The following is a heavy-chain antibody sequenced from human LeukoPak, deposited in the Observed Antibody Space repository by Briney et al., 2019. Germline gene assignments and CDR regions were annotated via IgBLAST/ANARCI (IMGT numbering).Heavy chain of an antibody. CDR3: ARRGGRIAVAGTVDY. V-gene: IGHV4-38-2*02. D-gene: IGHD6-19*01. J-gene: IGHJ4*02. Sequence: SETLSLTCTVSGYSISSGYYWGWIRQPPGKGLEWIGSIYHSGSTYYNPSLKSRVTISVDTSKNQFSLKLSSVTAADTAVYYCARRGGRIAVAGTVDYWGQGTLVTVSS. CDR2: IYHSGST. CDR1: GYSISSGYY.